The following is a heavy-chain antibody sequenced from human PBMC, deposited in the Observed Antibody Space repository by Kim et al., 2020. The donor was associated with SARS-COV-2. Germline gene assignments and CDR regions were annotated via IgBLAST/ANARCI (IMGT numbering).Heavy chain of an antibody. J-gene: IGHJ4*02. CDR1: GGSVSSGSYY. D-gene: IGHD1-26*01. CDR2: IYYSGST. Sequence: SETLSLTCTVSGGSVSSGSYYWSWIRQPPGKGLEWIGYIYYSGSTNYNPSLKSRVTISVDTSKNQFSLKLSSVTAADTAVYYCARVGEGAVFDYWGQGTLVTVSS. V-gene: IGHV4-61*01. CDR3: ARVGEGAVFDY.